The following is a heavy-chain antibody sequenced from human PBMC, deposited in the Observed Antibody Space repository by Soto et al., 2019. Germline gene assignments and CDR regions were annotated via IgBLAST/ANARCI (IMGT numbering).Heavy chain of an antibody. Sequence: PGGSLRLSCSASGFAFSSYAMHWVRQTPGKGLEYVSAISPQGGSTYYADSVKGRFTISRDDSKNTLYLQMNSLRAEDTAVYYCAKDRGYWGQGTLVTVSS. V-gene: IGHV3-64*04. CDR2: ISPQGGST. J-gene: IGHJ4*02. CDR3: AKDRGY. D-gene: IGHD3-10*01. CDR1: GFAFSSYA.